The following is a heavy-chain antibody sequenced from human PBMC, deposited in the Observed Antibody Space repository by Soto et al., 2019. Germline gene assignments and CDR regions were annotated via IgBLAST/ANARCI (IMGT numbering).Heavy chain of an antibody. CDR1: GFTFSSYA. D-gene: IGHD4-4*01. J-gene: IGHJ6*02. CDR2: ISGSGGST. CDR3: AIRGGGDYSKHYYYYYGMDV. Sequence: GGSLRLSCAASGFTFSSYAMSWVRQAPGKGLEWVSAISGSGGSTYYADSVKGRFTISRDNSKNTLYLQMNSLRAEDTAVYYCAIRGGGDYSKHYYYYYGMDVWGQGTTVTVSS. V-gene: IGHV3-23*01.